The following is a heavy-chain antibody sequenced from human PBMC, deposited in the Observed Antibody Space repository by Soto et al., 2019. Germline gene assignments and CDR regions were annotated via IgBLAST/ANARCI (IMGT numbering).Heavy chain of an antibody. CDR1: GYTFTSYD. V-gene: IGHV1-8*01. D-gene: IGHD2-2*01. CDR3: ARRGEIVVVPAAPPYYWFDP. J-gene: IGHJ5*02. Sequence: ASVKVSCKASGYTFTSYDINWVRQATGQGIEWMGWMNPNSSNTGYAQKFQGRVTMTRNPSISTAYMELSSLRSEDTAVYYCARRGEIVVVPAAPPYYWFDPWGQGTLVTVSS. CDR2: MNPNSSNT.